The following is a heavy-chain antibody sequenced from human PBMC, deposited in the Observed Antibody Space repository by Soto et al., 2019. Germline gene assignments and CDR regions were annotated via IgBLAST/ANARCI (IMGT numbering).Heavy chain of an antibody. V-gene: IGHV5-51*01. CDR3: ARGVHVDIVATIPDY. D-gene: IGHD5-12*01. CDR2: IYPGDSDT. CDR1: GYSFTSYW. J-gene: IGHJ4*02. Sequence: GESLKISCKGSGYSFTSYWIGWVRQMPGKGLEWMGIIYPGDSDTRYSPSFQGQVTISADKSISTAYLQWSSLKASDTAMYYCARGVHVDIVATIPDYWGQGTLVTVSS.